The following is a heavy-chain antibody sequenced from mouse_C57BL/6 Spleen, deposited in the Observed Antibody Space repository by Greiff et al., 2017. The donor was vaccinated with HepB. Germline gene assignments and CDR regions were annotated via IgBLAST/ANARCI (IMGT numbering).Heavy chain of an antibody. D-gene: IGHD1-1*01. Sequence: EVKLMESGGGLVKPGGSLKLSCAASGFTFSSYAMSWVRQTPEKRLEWVATISDGGSYTYYPDNVKGRFTISRDNAKNNLYLQMSHLKSEDTAMYYCARVFITTVVATKGAMDYWGQGTSVTVAS. J-gene: IGHJ4*01. CDR1: GFTFSSYA. CDR2: ISDGGSYT. CDR3: ARVFITTVVATKGAMDY. V-gene: IGHV5-4*03.